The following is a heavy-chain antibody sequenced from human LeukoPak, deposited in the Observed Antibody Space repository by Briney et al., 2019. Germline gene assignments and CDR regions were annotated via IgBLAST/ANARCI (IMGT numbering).Heavy chain of an antibody. Sequence: PGGSLRLSCAASGFTFSSYSMNWVRQAPGKGLEWVSSISSSSSYIYYADSVKGRFTISRDNAKNSLYLQMDSLRAEDTAVYYCASNLVVVPAATTCDYWGQGTLVTVSS. J-gene: IGHJ4*02. CDR3: ASNLVVVPAATTCDY. D-gene: IGHD2-2*01. V-gene: IGHV3-21*01. CDR1: GFTFSSYS. CDR2: ISSSSSYI.